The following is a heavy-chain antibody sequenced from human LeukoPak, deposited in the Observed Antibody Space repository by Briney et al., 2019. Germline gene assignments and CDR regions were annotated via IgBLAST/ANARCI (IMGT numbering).Heavy chain of an antibody. CDR2: IYYGRTT. V-gene: IGHV4-39*01. J-gene: IGHJ4*02. Sequence: SQTLSLTCTVSAGSISSSSHHWGWIRQSPGKGLEWIGSIYYGRTTYYNPSLNSRVTISVVTSKNQFSLQLNSVTAADTAVYYCVRHDGRGGATMGALDSWGQGSLVTVSS. D-gene: IGHD5-12*01. CDR1: AGSISSSSHH. CDR3: VRHDGRGGATMGALDS.